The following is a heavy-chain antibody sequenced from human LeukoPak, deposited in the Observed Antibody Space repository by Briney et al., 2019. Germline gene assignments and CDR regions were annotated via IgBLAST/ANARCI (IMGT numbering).Heavy chain of an antibody. V-gene: IGHV1-3*01. Sequence: ASVKVSCKASGYTFTSYAMHWVRQAPGQRLEWMGWINAGNGNTKYSQKFQGRVTITRDTSASTAYVELSSLRSEDTAVYHCARDGYYGDSLDYWGQGTLVTVSS. CDR1: GYTFTSYA. D-gene: IGHD4-17*01. CDR3: ARDGYYGDSLDY. CDR2: INAGNGNT. J-gene: IGHJ4*02.